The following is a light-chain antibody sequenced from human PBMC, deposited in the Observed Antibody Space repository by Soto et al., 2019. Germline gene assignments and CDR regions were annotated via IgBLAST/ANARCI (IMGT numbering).Light chain of an antibody. CDR2: GAS. CDR1: QSVSSN. CDR3: QQYNNWLLT. J-gene: IGKJ4*01. Sequence: EIVLTQSAATLSVSPGERATLSWRASQSVSSNLAWYQHKHGQAPRLLIYGASTRATGIPARFSGSWYGTEFTLTISSLQSEDFAVYYCQQYNNWLLTFGGGTKVDIK. V-gene: IGKV3-15*01.